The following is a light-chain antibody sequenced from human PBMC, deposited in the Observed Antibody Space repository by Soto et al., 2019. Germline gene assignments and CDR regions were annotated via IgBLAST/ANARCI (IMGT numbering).Light chain of an antibody. CDR3: SSYAGNNNFV. Sequence: QSVLTQPPSASGSPGQSVTVSCTGSSSDIGDYNFVSWYQQHPGKAPKLIIYEVKKRPSGVPDRFSASKSGNTAPLTVSGLQAEDEADYYCSSYAGNNNFVFGSGTKVTVL. V-gene: IGLV2-8*01. CDR2: EVK. J-gene: IGLJ1*01. CDR1: SSDIGDYNF.